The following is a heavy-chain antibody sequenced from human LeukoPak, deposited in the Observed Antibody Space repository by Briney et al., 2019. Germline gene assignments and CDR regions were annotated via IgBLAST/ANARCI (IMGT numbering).Heavy chain of an antibody. CDR2: IIPILGIA. CDR1: GGTFSSYA. Sequence: SVKVSCKASGGTFSSYAISWVRQAPGQGLEWMGRIIPILGIANYAQKFQGRVTITADKSTSTAYMELGSPRSEDTAVYYCARVIGGLRYFDYWGQGTLVTVSS. V-gene: IGHV1-69*04. D-gene: IGHD3-16*01. J-gene: IGHJ4*02. CDR3: ARVIGGLRYFDY.